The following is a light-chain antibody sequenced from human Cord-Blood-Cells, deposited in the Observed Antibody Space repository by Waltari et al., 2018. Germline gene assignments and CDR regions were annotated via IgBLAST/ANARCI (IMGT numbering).Light chain of an antibody. Sequence: QSVLTPPPSAPGTPGQTVTTSCSGSSSNFGRNYSYCYQQLPGTAPKLLIYRNNQRPSGVPDRFSGSKSGTSASLAISGLRSEDEADYYCAAWDDSLSGWVFGGGTKLTVL. V-gene: IGLV1-47*01. CDR3: AAWDDSLSGWV. CDR1: SSNFGRNY. J-gene: IGLJ3*02. CDR2: RNN.